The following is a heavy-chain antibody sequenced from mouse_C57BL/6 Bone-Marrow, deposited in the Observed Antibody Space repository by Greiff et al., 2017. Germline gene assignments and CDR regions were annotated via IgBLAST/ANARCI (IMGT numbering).Heavy chain of an antibody. Sequence: QVQLQESGAELVRPGTSVKLSCKASGYTFTSYWMHWVKQRPGQGLEWIGVIDPPDSYTNYNQKFKGKATVTVDTSSSTAYMQLSSLTSEDSAVYYCAREAPYYDGSRGDYWGQGTTLTVAS. D-gene: IGHD1-1*01. CDR1: GYTFTSYW. V-gene: IGHV1-59*01. CDR3: AREAPYYDGSRGDY. J-gene: IGHJ2*01. CDR2: IDPPDSYT.